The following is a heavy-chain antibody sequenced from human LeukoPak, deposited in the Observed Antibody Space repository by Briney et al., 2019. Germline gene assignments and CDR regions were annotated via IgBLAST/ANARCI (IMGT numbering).Heavy chain of an antibody. CDR1: GGSFSGSNYY. V-gene: IGHV4-39*01. J-gene: IGHJ4*02. Sequence: KPSETLSLTCTVSGGSFSGSNYYWGWIRQSPEMGLEWIGSIYYSGRTYYNPSLKSRVTVSVDTSNNHFSLRLSSVTAADTAVYYCARHEEEDGYNAKTFHYWGQGTLVTVSS. CDR2: IYYSGRT. CDR3: ARHEEEDGYNAKTFHY. D-gene: IGHD5-24*01.